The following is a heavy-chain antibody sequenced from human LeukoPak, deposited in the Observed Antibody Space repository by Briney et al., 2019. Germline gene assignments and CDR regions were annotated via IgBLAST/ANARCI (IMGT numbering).Heavy chain of an antibody. CDR1: GYTFTSYY. CDR2: INPNSGGT. Sequence: ASVKVSCKASGYTFTSYYMHWVRQAPGQGLEWMGWINPNSGGTNYAQKFQGRVTMTRDTSISTAYMELSRLRSDDTAVYYCARVEQQLVIGAFDIWGQGTMVTVSS. D-gene: IGHD6-13*01. J-gene: IGHJ3*02. CDR3: ARVEQQLVIGAFDI. V-gene: IGHV1-2*02.